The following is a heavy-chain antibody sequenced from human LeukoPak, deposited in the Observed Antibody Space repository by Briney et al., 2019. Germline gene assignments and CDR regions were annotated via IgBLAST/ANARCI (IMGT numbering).Heavy chain of an antibody. Sequence: PGGSLRLSCAASGFTFSSYGMHWVRQAPGKGLEWVAVISYDGSNKYYADSVKGRFTISRDNSKNTLYLQMNSLRAEDTAVYYCARGASLDCSGGSCYQYYFDYWGQGTLVTVSS. CDR3: ARGASLDCSGGSCYQYYFDY. CDR1: GFTFSSYG. V-gene: IGHV3-30*03. D-gene: IGHD2-15*01. CDR2: ISYDGSNK. J-gene: IGHJ4*02.